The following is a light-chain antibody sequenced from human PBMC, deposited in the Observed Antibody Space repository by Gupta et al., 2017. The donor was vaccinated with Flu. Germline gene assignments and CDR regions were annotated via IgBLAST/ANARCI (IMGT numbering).Light chain of an antibody. CDR1: QDITVY. CDR3: QQFDDLPNT. CDR2: EAS. J-gene: IGKJ5*01. V-gene: IGKV1-33*01. Sequence: DIQMTQSPSSLSASVGDRLTITCQASQDITVYLNWYQQKPGKAPKLLIYEASKLQAGVPSRFSGSGSKTQFTLTIRSLQPEDAGIYYCQQFDDLPNTFGQGSRLDIK.